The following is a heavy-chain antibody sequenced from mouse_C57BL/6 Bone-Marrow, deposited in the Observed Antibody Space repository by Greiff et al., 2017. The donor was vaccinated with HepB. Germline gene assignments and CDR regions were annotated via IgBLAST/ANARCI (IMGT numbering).Heavy chain of an antibody. J-gene: IGHJ4*01. V-gene: IGHV2-6*03. CDR3: ARNYYDSGYYAMDY. CDR2: IWSDGST. Sequence: VQLQESGPGLVAPSQSLSITCTVSGFSLTSYGVHWVRQPPGKGLEWLVVIWSDGSTTYNSALKSRLSISKDNSKSQVFLKMNSLQTDDTAMYYCARNYYDSGYYAMDYWGQGTSVTVSS. D-gene: IGHD1-1*01. CDR1: GFSLTSYG.